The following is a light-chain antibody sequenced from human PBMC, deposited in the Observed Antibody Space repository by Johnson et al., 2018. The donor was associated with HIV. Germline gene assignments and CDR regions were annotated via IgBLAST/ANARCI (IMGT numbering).Light chain of an antibody. J-gene: IGLJ1*01. CDR1: SSNIGNNY. Sequence: HSVLTQPPSVSAAPGQKVTISCSGSSSNIGNNYVSWYQQLPGTAPKLLIYDNNKRPSGIPDRFSGSKSGTSATLGITGLQTGDEADYYCGTGDSSLRSGFFGTGTKVTV. CDR2: DNN. CDR3: GTGDSSLRSGF. V-gene: IGLV1-51*01.